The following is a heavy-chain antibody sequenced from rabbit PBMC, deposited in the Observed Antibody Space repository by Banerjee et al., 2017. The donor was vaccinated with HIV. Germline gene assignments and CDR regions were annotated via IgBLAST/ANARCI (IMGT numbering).Heavy chain of an antibody. CDR3: ARDWDYAYPDAGYVYATHYFDL. J-gene: IGHJ4*01. Sequence: QEQLVESGGGLVKPGASLTLTCTASGFSFSSDYMSWVRQAPGKGLEWIACIYAGSSGSTYYATWAKGRFTISKTSSTTVTLQLNSLTAADTATYFCARDWDYAYPDAGYVYATHYFDLWGPGTLVT. CDR1: GFSFSSDYM. CDR2: IYAGSSGST. V-gene: IGHV1S45*01. D-gene: IGHD6-1*01.